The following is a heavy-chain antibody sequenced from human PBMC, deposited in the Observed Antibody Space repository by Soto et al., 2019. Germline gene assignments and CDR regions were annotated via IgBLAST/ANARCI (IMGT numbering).Heavy chain of an antibody. CDR2: ITGAGRTT. CDR1: GFTFSSFA. J-gene: IGHJ4*02. CDR3: VKDYIAVTGKGFFGS. V-gene: IGHV3-23*01. D-gene: IGHD6-19*01. Sequence: VQLLESGGGLVPPGGSLRLSCAPSGFTFSSFAMGWDRQAPGKGLEWISHITGAGRTTYADSVKGRFTISRDNFKNTLYLQMDSVRAEDTAVYYCVKDYIAVTGKGFFGSWGQGALVTVSS.